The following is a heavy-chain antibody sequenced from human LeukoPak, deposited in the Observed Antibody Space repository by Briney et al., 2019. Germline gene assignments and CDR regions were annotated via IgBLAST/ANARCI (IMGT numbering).Heavy chain of an antibody. V-gene: IGHV1-18*01. D-gene: IGHD6-19*01. CDR2: ISCYNGDT. CDR1: GYTFNRHG. J-gene: IGHJ4*02. Sequence: ASVQVSCKASGYTFNRHGIAWVRQAPGQGLEWMGWISCYNGDTNYAQKVQGRVTMTTDTSTSTAYMELRSLTSDDTAVYYCARAPPNSGGWNPYFDYWGQGALVTVSS. CDR3: ARAPPNSGGWNPYFDY.